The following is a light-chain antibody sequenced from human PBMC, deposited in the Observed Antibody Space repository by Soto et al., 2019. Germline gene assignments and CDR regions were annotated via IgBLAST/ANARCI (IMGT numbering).Light chain of an antibody. CDR1: SSDVGSYNL. CDR2: EGS. J-gene: IGLJ1*01. CDR3: CSYAGSSTFFYV. Sequence: QSVLTQPASVSGSPGQSITISCTGTSSDVGSYNLVSWYQQHPGKAPKLMIYEGSKRPSGVSNRFSGSKSGNTASLTMPGLQAEDEADYYCCSYAGSSTFFYVFGTGTKVTVL. V-gene: IGLV2-23*03.